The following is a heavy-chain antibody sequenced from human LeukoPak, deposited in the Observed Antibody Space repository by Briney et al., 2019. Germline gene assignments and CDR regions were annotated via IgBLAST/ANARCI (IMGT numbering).Heavy chain of an antibody. CDR3: ARLYQHDCSTYRPVDY. CDR1: GFIFSNYW. J-gene: IGHJ4*02. V-gene: IGHV3-7*01. CDR2: IKQDGSET. D-gene: IGHD6-13*01. Sequence: GGSLRLSCATSGFIFSNYWMSWVRQAPGKGLEWVANIKQDGSETYYVDSVKGRFTISRDDAKNSLYLQMNSLRAEDTAVYYCARLYQHDCSTYRPVDYWGQGTLVSVSS.